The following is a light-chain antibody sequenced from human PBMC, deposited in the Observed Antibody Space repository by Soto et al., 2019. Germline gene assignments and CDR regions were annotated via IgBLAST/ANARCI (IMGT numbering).Light chain of an antibody. J-gene: IGLJ2*01. CDR1: SGHNNYA. Sequence: QLVLTQSPSASASLGASVKLTGTLSSGHNNYAIAWHQQQPEKGPRYLMKLNSDGSHSKGDGIPDRFSGSSSGTERHLTISSLQSEDEADYYCQTWGTAIHDVVFGGGTKVTVL. CDR3: QTWGTAIHDVV. CDR2: LNSDGSH. V-gene: IGLV4-69*01.